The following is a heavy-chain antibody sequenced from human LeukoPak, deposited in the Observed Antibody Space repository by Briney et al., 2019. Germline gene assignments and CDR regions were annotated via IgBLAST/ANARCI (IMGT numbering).Heavy chain of an antibody. CDR3: ARDRLWFGDFPRGYYYYYMDV. D-gene: IGHD3-10*01. Sequence: ASVEVSCKASGYTFTSYYMHWVRQAPGQGLEWMGIINPSGGSTSYAQKFQGRVTMTRDMSTSTVYMELSSLRSEDTAVYYCARDRLWFGDFPRGYYYYYMDVWGKGTTVTVSS. V-gene: IGHV1-46*01. J-gene: IGHJ6*03. CDR1: GYTFTSYY. CDR2: INPSGGST.